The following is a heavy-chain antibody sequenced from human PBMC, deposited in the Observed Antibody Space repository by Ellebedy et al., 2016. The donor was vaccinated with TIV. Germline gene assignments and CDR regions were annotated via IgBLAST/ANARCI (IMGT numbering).Heavy chain of an antibody. J-gene: IGHJ3*02. CDR3: ARRYGSTFDI. Sequence: MPSETLSLTCTVSGGSIRSWYWSRIRQPPGKGPEWMGYIFYSGSTNYNPSLKSRGTISVDTSKNQFSLTFTTVTAADTAVYYCARRYGSTFDIWGQGTRVSVSS. CDR1: GGSIRSWY. CDR2: IFYSGST. V-gene: IGHV4-59*08. D-gene: IGHD3-16*01.